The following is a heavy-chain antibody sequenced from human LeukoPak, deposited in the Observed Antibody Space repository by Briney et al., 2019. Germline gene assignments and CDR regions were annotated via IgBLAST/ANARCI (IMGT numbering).Heavy chain of an antibody. CDR3: ARIVVVITPGYFDY. V-gene: IGHV4-39*01. J-gene: IGHJ4*02. D-gene: IGHD3-22*01. CDR1: GGSISSSGYY. CDR2: FYYSGST. Sequence: PSETLSLTCSVSGGSISSSGYYWGWIRQPPEKGLEWIGSFYYSGSTYYNPSLKSRVTILVDTSKNQFSLKLSSVTAADTAVYYCARIVVVITPGYFDYWGQGMLVTVSS.